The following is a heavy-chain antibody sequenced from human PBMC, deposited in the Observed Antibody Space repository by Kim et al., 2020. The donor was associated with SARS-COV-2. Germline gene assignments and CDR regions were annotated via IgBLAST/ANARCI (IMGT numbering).Heavy chain of an antibody. CDR1: GYSFSSSW. CDR2: IYPGDSDT. D-gene: IGHD1-20*01. Sequence: GESLKISCKGSGYSFSSSWIGWVRQMPGKGLEWMGIIYPGDSDTRYSPSFQGQVTISADKSISTAYLQWSSLKASDTAMYYCARRISNWYFDHWGRGTLVTVSS. V-gene: IGHV5-51*01. CDR3: ARRISNWYFDH. J-gene: IGHJ2*01.